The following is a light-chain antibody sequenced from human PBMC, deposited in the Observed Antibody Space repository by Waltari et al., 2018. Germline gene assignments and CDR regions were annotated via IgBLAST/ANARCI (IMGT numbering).Light chain of an antibody. CDR3: QQSYSNPYT. J-gene: IGKJ2*01. Sequence: DIQMTQSPSSLSASVGDKVTITCRAGQTINKYLNWYQQKPGKAPRVLIYAASTLQSGVPSRFSGGGSGTDFTLTISSLQPEDFGTYFCQQSYSNPYTFGQGTKLEIK. V-gene: IGKV1-39*01. CDR2: AAS. CDR1: QTINKY.